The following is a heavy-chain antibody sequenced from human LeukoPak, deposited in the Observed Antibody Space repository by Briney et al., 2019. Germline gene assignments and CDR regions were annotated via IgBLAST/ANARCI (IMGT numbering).Heavy chain of an antibody. D-gene: IGHD3-3*01. CDR3: ARSYTHYDFWSGYTYQNYFDP. V-gene: IGHV3-48*01. CDR1: GFTFSSYS. Sequence: GGSLRLSCAASGFTFSSYSMNWVRQAPGKGLEWVSYISSSSSTIYYADSVKGRFIISRDNSKNTVYLQMDSLRAEDTAVYYCARSYTHYDFWSGYTYQNYFDPWGQGTLVTVSS. CDR2: ISSSSSTI. J-gene: IGHJ5*02.